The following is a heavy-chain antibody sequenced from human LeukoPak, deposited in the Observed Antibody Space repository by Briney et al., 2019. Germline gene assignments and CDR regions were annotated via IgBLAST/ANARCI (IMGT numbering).Heavy chain of an antibody. Sequence: GRSLRLSCAASGFTFSSYGMHWVRQAPGKGLEWVAVISYDGSNKYYADSVKGRFTISRDNSKNTLYLQMNSLRAEDTAVYYCAKEGPSHMIVVVIAYYFDYWGQGTLVTVSS. D-gene: IGHD3-22*01. CDR1: GFTFSSYG. CDR2: ISYDGSNK. J-gene: IGHJ4*02. CDR3: AKEGPSHMIVVVIAYYFDY. V-gene: IGHV3-30*18.